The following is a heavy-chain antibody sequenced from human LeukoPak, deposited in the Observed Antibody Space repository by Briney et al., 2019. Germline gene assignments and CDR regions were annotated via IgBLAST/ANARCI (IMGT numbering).Heavy chain of an antibody. CDR3: ARLAGPYSTSRAKYYFDY. V-gene: IGHV4-38-2*01. D-gene: IGHD6-13*01. Sequence: PSETLSLTCAVSGYSISSGYYWGWIRQPPEKGLGWIGIIYHSGNTYFNPSLKSRVTISVDTSKNQFSLKLSSVTAADTAVYYCARLAGPYSTSRAKYYFDYWGQGTLVTVSS. CDR2: IYHSGNT. J-gene: IGHJ4*02. CDR1: GYSISSGYY.